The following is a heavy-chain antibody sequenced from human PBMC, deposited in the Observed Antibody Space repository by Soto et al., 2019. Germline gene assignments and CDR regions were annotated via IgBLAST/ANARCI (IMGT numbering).Heavy chain of an antibody. CDR1: GYTFTAYY. Sequence: QVQLVQSGAEVKEPGDSVRVSCEASGYTFTAYYIHWVRQAPGQGLEWMGWINPKFGDTTYAQDFQGRVSMTRDMSMSTLYMDLSRLTSDDTAIYYCARNMDYYYGPGSGNGHGFWGQGTTVTVFS. V-gene: IGHV1-2*02. J-gene: IGHJ6*02. CDR2: INPKFGDT. CDR3: ARNMDYYYGPGSGNGHGF. D-gene: IGHD3-10*01.